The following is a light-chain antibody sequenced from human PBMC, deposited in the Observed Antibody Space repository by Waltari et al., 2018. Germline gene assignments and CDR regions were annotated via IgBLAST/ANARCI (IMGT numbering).Light chain of an antibody. Sequence: QTVLTQEPSLSVSPGGTVTLTCALSSGSVSSTSYATWYQQTPGQAPRTLVYKGKGRSSGVPDLFSGSILGNKAALTITGAQADDESDYYCSMYMGSGIGVFGGGTKLTVL. J-gene: IGLJ3*02. CDR3: SMYMGSGIGV. CDR2: KGK. V-gene: IGLV8-61*01. CDR1: SGSVSSTSY.